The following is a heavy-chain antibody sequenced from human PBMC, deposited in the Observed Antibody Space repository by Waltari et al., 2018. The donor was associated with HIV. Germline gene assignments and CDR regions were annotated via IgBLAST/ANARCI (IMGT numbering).Heavy chain of an antibody. CDR3: ARDVRGGKVDY. Sequence: QVQLVESGGGVVQPGRSLRLSCAASGFIFSGHHMHWVRQAPGKGLEWVAIMLNDGRNKYYADSVKDRFTISRDNSKNTLYLEMNSLRAEDTAVYYCARDVRGGKVDYWGQGTLVIVSS. J-gene: IGHJ4*02. V-gene: IGHV3-33*01. CDR1: GFIFSGHH. CDR2: MLNDGRNK. D-gene: IGHD2-15*01.